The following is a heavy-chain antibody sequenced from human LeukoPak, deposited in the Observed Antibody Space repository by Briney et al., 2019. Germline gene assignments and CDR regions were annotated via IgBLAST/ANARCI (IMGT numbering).Heavy chain of an antibody. V-gene: IGHV3-23*01. CDR1: GFTFSSYA. J-gene: IGHJ6*03. CDR2: ISGSGGST. Sequence: PGGSLRLPCAASGFTFSSYAMSWVRQAPGKGLEWVSAISGSGGSTYYADSVKGRFTISRDNSKNTLYLQMNSLRAEDTAVYYCAKQRYCSSTSCLDSDYYYYYYMDVWGKGTTVTVSS. CDR3: AKQRYCSSTSCLDSDYYYYYYMDV. D-gene: IGHD2-2*01.